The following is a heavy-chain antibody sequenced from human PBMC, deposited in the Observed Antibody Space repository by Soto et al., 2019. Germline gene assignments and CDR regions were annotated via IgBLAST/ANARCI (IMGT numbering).Heavy chain of an antibody. V-gene: IGHV4-59*11. Sequence: QVQLQESGLGLVNPSETLSLTCTVSGGSINNHYWSWLRQPPGQGLEWIGYIYYSGSTNYNPSLKSRVTMSLETSKNQFSLKLSSLTAADTAIYYCARANWVFDYWGQGTLVTVSS. CDR3: ARANWVFDY. J-gene: IGHJ4*02. D-gene: IGHD7-27*01. CDR1: GGSINNHY. CDR2: IYYSGST.